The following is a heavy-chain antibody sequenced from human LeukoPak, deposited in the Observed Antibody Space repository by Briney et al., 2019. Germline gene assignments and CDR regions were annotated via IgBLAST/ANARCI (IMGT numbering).Heavy chain of an antibody. D-gene: IGHD1-26*01. V-gene: IGHV3-23*01. J-gene: IGHJ4*02. Sequence: GGSLRLSCAASGFTFRSYAMSWVRQAPGNGLEWVSAIGGSDGKTYYADSVKGRFTISRDNSKNTLYLQMNSLRAEDTAVYYCAKVDGGSYYSDYWGQGTLVTVSS. CDR3: AKVDGGSYYSDY. CDR2: IGGSDGKT. CDR1: GFTFRSYA.